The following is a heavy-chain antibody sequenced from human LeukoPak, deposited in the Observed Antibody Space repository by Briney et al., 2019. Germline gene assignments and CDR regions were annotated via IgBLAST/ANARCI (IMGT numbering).Heavy chain of an antibody. J-gene: IGHJ6*02. D-gene: IGHD5-18*01. CDR2: ISAYNGNT. CDR3: ARGGIQPIYYYYGMDV. CDR1: GYTFTSDG. Sequence: ASVKVSCKASGYTFTSDGNSWVRQAPGQGLEWMGWISAYNGNTNYAQKLQGRVTMTTDTSTSTAYMELRSLRSDDTAVYYCARGGIQPIYYYYGMDVWGQGTTVTVSS. V-gene: IGHV1-18*01.